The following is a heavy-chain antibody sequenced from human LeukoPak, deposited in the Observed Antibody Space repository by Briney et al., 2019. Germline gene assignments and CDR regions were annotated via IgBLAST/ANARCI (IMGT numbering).Heavy chain of an antibody. CDR1: GFTFSNHA. D-gene: IGHD3-16*01. CDR3: AKDRLPVQRGIDY. CDR2: ISGSGGTT. J-gene: IGHJ4*02. V-gene: IGHV3-23*01. Sequence: GGSLRLSCAASGFTFSNHAMSWVRQAPGKGLEWVSAISGSGGTTYYADFVEGRFTISRDNSKNTLYLQMNGLRAEDTALYYCAKDRLPVQRGIDYWGQETLVTVSS.